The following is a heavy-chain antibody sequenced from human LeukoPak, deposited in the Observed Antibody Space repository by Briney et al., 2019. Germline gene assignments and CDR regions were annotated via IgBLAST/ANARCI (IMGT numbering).Heavy chain of an antibody. V-gene: IGHV1-46*01. Sequence: ASVKVSCKASGYTFTNYYMHWVRQAPGQGLEWMGIINPSGGSTTYARNFQGRVTLTRDTSTRTVYMELSSLRSEDTAVYYCARDSSSFSTDYWGQGTLVTVSS. J-gene: IGHJ4*02. CDR2: INPSGGST. CDR3: ARDSSSFSTDY. CDR1: GYTFTNYY. D-gene: IGHD6-13*01.